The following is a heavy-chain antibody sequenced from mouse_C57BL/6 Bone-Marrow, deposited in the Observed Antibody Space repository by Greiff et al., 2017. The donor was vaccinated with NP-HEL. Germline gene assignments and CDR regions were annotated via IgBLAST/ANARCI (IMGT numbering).Heavy chain of an antibody. D-gene: IGHD2-4*01. Sequence: QVQLKESGAELVKPGASVKMSCKASGYTFTTYPIEWMKQNHGKSLEWIGNFHPYNDDTKYNEKFKGKATLTVEKSSSTVYLELSRLTSDDSAVYYCARAYDYDGNYAMDYWGQGTSVTVSS. V-gene: IGHV1-47*01. J-gene: IGHJ4*01. CDR2: FHPYNDDT. CDR3: ARAYDYDGNYAMDY. CDR1: GYTFTTYP.